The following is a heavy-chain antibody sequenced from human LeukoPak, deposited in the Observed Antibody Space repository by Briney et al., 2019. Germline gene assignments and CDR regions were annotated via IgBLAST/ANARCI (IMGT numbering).Heavy chain of an antibody. CDR2: INPNSGGT. J-gene: IGHJ4*02. D-gene: IGHD4-17*01. CDR1: GYTFTGYY. V-gene: IGHV1-2*02. CDR3: ARDGAIYGDYHSDY. Sequence: ASVKVSCKASGYTFTGYYMHWARQAPGQGLEWMGWINPNSGGTNYAQKFQGRVTMTRDTSISTAYMELSRLRSDDTAVYYCARDGAIYGDYHSDYWGQGTLVTVSS.